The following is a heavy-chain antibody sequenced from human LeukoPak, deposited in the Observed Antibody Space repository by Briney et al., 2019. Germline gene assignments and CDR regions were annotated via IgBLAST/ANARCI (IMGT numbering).Heavy chain of an antibody. CDR3: ARVYSSSWYYFDAFDI. V-gene: IGHV4-59*01. Sequence: SETLSLTCTVSGGSISSYYWSWIRQPPGKGLEWIGYIYYSGSTNYNPSLKSRVTISVDTSKNQFSLKLSSVTAADTAVYYCARVYSSSWYYFDAFDIWGQGTMVTVSS. D-gene: IGHD6-13*01. J-gene: IGHJ3*02. CDR2: IYYSGST. CDR1: GGSISSYY.